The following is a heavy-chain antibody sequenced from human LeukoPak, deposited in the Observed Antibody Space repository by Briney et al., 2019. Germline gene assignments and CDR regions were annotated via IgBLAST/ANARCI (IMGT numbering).Heavy chain of an antibody. CDR2: ISGSGGTT. Sequence: PGGSLTLSWAASGFTFSSYAMSWVRQAPGKGLEWVSTISGSGGTTYYADSVRGRFSISRDNSKNTLYLHMNSLRAEDTAVYYCAAQKRGTSRPYYFDYWGQGTLLTVSS. CDR1: GFTFSSYA. D-gene: IGHD3-16*02. V-gene: IGHV3-23*01. J-gene: IGHJ4*02. CDR3: AAQKRGTSRPYYFDY.